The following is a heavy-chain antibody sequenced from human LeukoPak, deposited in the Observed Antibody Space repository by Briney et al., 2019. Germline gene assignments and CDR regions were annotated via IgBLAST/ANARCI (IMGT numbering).Heavy chain of an antibody. CDR2: ISSSSSYI. D-gene: IGHD6-19*01. CDR3: ASVKGQWLVGGAGY. J-gene: IGHJ4*02. V-gene: IGHV3-21*01. CDR1: GFTFSSYS. Sequence: GGSPRLSCAASGFTFSSYSMNWVRQAPGKGLEWVSSISSSSSYIYYADSVKGRFTISRDNAKNSLYLQMNSLRAEDTAVYYCASVKGQWLVGGAGYWGQGTLVTVSS.